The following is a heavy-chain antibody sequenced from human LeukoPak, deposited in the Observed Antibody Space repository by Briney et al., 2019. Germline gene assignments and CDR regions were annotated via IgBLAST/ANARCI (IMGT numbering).Heavy chain of an antibody. Sequence: ASVKVSCKASGGTFSSYAISWVRQAPGQGLEWMGWISAYNGNTNYAQKLQGRVTMTTDTSTSTAYMELRSLRSEDTAVYYCARDLGPEGSSWSTWGQGTLVTVSS. CDR1: GGTFSSYA. V-gene: IGHV1-18*01. CDR2: ISAYNGNT. D-gene: IGHD6-13*01. CDR3: ARDLGPEGSSWST. J-gene: IGHJ4*02.